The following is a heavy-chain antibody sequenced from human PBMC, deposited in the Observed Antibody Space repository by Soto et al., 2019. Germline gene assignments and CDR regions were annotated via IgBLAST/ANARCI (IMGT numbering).Heavy chain of an antibody. CDR2: MHTSGST. CDR1: EGYIRGYY. J-gene: IGHJ4*02. CDR3: VRASMPKAHFDS. D-gene: IGHD2-2*01. V-gene: IGHV4-4*07. Sequence: SETLSHTYPVSEGYIRGYYWSWLRQPAGMGLEWIGRMHTSGSTNYNPSLKSRVTISVDMSKNQISLKLTSVTAADTALYYCVRASMPKAHFDSWGQGTLVTVSS.